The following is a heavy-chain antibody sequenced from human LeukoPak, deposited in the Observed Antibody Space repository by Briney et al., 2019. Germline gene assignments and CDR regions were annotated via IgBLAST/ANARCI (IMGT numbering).Heavy chain of an antibody. CDR2: IYYSGST. V-gene: IGHV4-59*01. Sequence: PSETLSLTCTVSGGSISSYYWSWIRQLPGKGLEWIGYIYYSGSTNYNPSLKSRVTISVDTSKNQFSLKLSSVTAADTAVYYCARAQQLGISDYWGQGTLVTVSS. J-gene: IGHJ4*02. D-gene: IGHD7-27*01. CDR3: ARAQQLGISDY. CDR1: GGSISSYY.